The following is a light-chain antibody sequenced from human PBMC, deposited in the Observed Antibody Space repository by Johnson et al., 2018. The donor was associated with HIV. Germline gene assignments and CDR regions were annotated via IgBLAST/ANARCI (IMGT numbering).Light chain of an antibody. CDR1: SSNIGNNY. J-gene: IGLJ1*01. Sequence: QSVLTQPPSVSAAPGQKVTISCSGSSSNIGNNYVSWYQQLPGTAPKLLIYDNNKRPSGIPDRFSGSKSGTSATLGITGLQTGDEAEYYCGTWDSSLSAPFVFETGPQATGL. V-gene: IGLV1-51*01. CDR3: GTWDSSLSAPFV. CDR2: DNN.